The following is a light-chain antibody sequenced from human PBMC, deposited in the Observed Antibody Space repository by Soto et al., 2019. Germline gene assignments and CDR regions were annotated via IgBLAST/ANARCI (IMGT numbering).Light chain of an antibody. V-gene: IGKV1-5*03. J-gene: IGKJ1*01. Sequence: LQMTQSPSTLSASVGDTVTITCRASQSINSGLVWYQQKPGRAPKLLIYKASTLESGVPSRFNGNGSGPEVTLPISRLQPDDFATYYCQQYNYLWTFGQGTKVEIK. CDR2: KAS. CDR1: QSINSG. CDR3: QQYNYLWT.